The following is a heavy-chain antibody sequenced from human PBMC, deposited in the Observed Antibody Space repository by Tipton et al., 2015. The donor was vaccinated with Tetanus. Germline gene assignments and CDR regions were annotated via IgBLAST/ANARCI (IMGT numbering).Heavy chain of an antibody. CDR2: ISVYNGNT. D-gene: IGHD6-19*01. J-gene: IGHJ4*02. Sequence: QLVQSGAEVKKPGSSVKVSCKTSGDTFNTYGINWVRQAPGQRLEWIGWISVYNGNTNYGQNVQGRVTMTTDTPTSTAYMELRSLRSDDTAVYYCARVPTNPLAVDRPTDYWGQGTLVTVSS. CDR3: ARVPTNPLAVDRPTDY. CDR1: GDTFNTYG. V-gene: IGHV1-18*01.